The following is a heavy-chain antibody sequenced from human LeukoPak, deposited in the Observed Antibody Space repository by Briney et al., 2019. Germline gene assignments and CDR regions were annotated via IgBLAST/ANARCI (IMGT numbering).Heavy chain of an antibody. D-gene: IGHD2/OR15-2a*01. V-gene: IGHV3-23*01. Sequence: HPGGSLRLSCAASGFTFNSYAMSWVRQAPGKGLEWVSANSPGGDPILYEDSVKSRFIISRDNSKNTLSLQMNSLRVEETATYYCVKDLRHRSTCNCYGWFDPWGQGTLVTVSS. CDR2: NSPGGDPI. J-gene: IGHJ5*02. CDR3: VKDLRHRSTCNCYGWFDP. CDR1: GFTFNSYA.